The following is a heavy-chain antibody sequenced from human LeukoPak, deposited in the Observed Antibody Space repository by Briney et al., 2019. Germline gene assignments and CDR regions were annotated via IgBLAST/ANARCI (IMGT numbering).Heavy chain of an antibody. CDR1: GYSISSGYY. CDR3: ARRTDCSGGSCSLDI. J-gene: IGHJ3*02. CDR2: IYHSGST. D-gene: IGHD2-15*01. V-gene: IGHV4-38-2*01. Sequence: SETLSLTCAVSGYSISSGYYWGWIRQPPGKGLEWIGSIYHSGSTYYNPSLKSRVTISVDTSKNQFSLKLSSVTAADTAVYYCARRTDCSGGSCSLDIWGQGTMVTVSS.